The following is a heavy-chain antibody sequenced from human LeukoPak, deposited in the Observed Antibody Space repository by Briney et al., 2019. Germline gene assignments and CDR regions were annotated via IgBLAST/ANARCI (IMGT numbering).Heavy chain of an antibody. D-gene: IGHD3-22*01. Sequence: SETLSLTCAVSGGSFSGYHWTWIRQSPGKGLEWIGDINPSGSTYYNPSLKSRLTISVDTSKNQFSLKLRSVTAANTAVYYCARGRHDITMIVVVMTSVSYYLDVWGKGTTVTVS. V-gene: IGHV4-34*01. CDR1: GGSFSGYH. CDR2: INPSGST. CDR3: ARGRHDITMIVVVMTSVSYYLDV. J-gene: IGHJ6*03.